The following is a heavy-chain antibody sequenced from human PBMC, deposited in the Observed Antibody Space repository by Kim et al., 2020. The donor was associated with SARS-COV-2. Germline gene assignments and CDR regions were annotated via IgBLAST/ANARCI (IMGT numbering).Heavy chain of an antibody. CDR3: ARDPAVGDAFDI. CDR1: GFTFSSYS. J-gene: IGHJ3*02. D-gene: IGHD1-26*01. CDR2: ISSSSSYI. Sequence: GGSLRLSCAASGFTFSSYSMNWVRQAPGKGLEWVSSISSSSSYIYYADSVKGRFTISGDNAKNSLYLQMNSLRAEDTAVYYCARDPAVGDAFDIWGQGTMVTVSS. V-gene: IGHV3-21*01.